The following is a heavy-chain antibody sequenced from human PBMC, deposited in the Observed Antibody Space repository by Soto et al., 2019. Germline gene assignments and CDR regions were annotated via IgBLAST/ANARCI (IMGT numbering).Heavy chain of an antibody. J-gene: IGHJ4*02. Sequence: EVQLLESGGGLVQPGGTLRLSCAASGFFFSSYAMSCVRQAPKKALELVSGIGGSGGDKSYADSVKGRCTISRDNSRNTLYLQMERLGAEDTAVYYCAKDAAMVSSTFNSVDYWGQGTLVAVSS. CDR2: IGGSGGDK. CDR1: GFFFSSYA. D-gene: IGHD6-13*01. V-gene: IGHV3-23*01. CDR3: AKDAAMVSSTFNSVDY.